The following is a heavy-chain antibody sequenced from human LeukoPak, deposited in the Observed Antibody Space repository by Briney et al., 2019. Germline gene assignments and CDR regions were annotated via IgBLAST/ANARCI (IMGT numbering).Heavy chain of an antibody. CDR3: ASVGRITMVRGPPLNYYYYGMDV. V-gene: IGHV3-48*03. Sequence: PGGSLRLSCAASGFTFSSYEMNWVRQAPGKGLEWVSYISSSGSTIYYADSVKGRFTISRDNAKNSLYQQMNSLRAEDTAVYYCASVGRITMVRGPPLNYYYYGMDVWGQGTTVTVSS. J-gene: IGHJ6*02. CDR2: ISSSGSTI. D-gene: IGHD3-10*01. CDR1: GFTFSSYE.